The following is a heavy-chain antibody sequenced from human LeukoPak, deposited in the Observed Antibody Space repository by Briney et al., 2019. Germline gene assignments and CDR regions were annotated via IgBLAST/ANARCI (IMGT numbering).Heavy chain of an antibody. CDR3: ARGRFADYGGNSADY. CDR2: MNPNSGNT. D-gene: IGHD4-23*01. J-gene: IGHJ4*02. Sequence: ASVKVSCKASGYTFTSYDINWVRQATGQGLEWMGWMNPNSGNTGYAQKFQGRVTMTRDTSISTAYMELSSLRSEDTAVYYCARGRFADYGGNSADYWGQGTLVTVSS. V-gene: IGHV1-8*01. CDR1: GYTFTSYD.